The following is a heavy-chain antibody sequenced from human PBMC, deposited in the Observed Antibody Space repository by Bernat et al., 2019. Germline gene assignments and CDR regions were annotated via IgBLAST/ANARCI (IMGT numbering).Heavy chain of an antibody. V-gene: IGHV3-33*01. J-gene: IGHJ6*02. CDR3: GRPYSRRDFFSKYYYYGVDV. D-gene: IGHD3-3*01. CDR1: RFTFSSYG. Sequence: QVQLVESGGGVVQPGRSLRVSCAASRFTFSSYGMHWFRQAPGKGLEWVAVIWYDGSNKYYADSVRDRFPISRDNSKNALYMQIKRLGAEDTAVYYCGRPYSRRDFFSKYYYYGVDVWGQGTTVTVSS. CDR2: IWYDGSNK.